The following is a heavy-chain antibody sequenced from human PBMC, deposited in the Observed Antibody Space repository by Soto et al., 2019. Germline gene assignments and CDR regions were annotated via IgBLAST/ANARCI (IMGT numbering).Heavy chain of an antibody. J-gene: IGHJ4*02. CDR1: GLTFGSRA. CDR3: VRGSKDSCPGSRIFDF. V-gene: IGHV3-23*01. Sequence: EVQLLESGGDLIQPGGSLRLSCVASGLTFGSRAMSWVRQSPGEGLEWVSTITDTGGDAKYADSVRGRFAISRDNSKNTLYLQMSALRAEDSAIYFCVRGSKDSCPGSRIFDFWGRGTLVTVSS. CDR2: ITDTGGDA. D-gene: IGHD3-10*01.